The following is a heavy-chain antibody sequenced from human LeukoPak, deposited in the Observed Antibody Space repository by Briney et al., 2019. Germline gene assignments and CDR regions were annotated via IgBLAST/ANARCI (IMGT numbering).Heavy chain of an antibody. D-gene: IGHD1-1*01. J-gene: IGHJ4*02. CDR1: GGSIRSGGYY. CDR2: IYYSGST. Sequence: SQTLSLTCTVSGGSIRSGGYYWSWTRQPPGKGLEWIGYIYYSGSTNYNPSLKSRVTISVDTSKNQFSLKLSSVTAADTAVYYCARSLGPSTVDYWGQGTLVTVSS. V-gene: IGHV4-61*08. CDR3: ARSLGPSTVDY.